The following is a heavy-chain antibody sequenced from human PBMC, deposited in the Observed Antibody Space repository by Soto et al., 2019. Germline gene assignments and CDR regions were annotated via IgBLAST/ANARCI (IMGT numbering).Heavy chain of an antibody. D-gene: IGHD6-19*01. V-gene: IGHV1-46*01. Sequence: GASVKVSCKASGYTFTSYYMHWVRQAPGQGLEWMGIINPSGGSTSYAQKFQGRVTMTRDTSTSTVYMELSSLRSEDTAVYYCARDNDGGAAIAVDGWPDFDIWGQGTMVTVSS. CDR2: INPSGGST. CDR3: ARDNDGGAAIAVDGWPDFDI. J-gene: IGHJ3*02. CDR1: GYTFTSYY.